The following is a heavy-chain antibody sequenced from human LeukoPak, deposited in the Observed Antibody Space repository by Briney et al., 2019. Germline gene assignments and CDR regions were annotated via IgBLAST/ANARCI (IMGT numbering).Heavy chain of an antibody. CDR1: GGSFSGYY. J-gene: IGHJ4*02. D-gene: IGHD3-10*01. Sequence: SETLSLTCAVYGGSFSGYYWSWIRQPPGKGLEWIGEINHSGSTNCNPSLKSRVTISVDTSKNQFSLKLSSVTAADTAVYYCARGWFGELYLPPDYWGQGTLVTVSS. CDR2: INHSGST. V-gene: IGHV4-34*01. CDR3: ARGWFGELYLPPDY.